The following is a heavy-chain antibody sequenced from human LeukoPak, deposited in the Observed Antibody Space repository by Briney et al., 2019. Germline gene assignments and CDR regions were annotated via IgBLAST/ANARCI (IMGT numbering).Heavy chain of an antibody. J-gene: IGHJ4*02. Sequence: GGSLRLSCAASGFTVSSNYMSWVRQAPGNGLEWVSVIYSGGSTYYADSVKGRFTISRDNSKNTLYLQMNSLRAEDTGVYYCARESSSGWGDIDYWGQGTLVTVSS. CDR1: GFTVSSNY. D-gene: IGHD6-19*01. V-gene: IGHV3-66*01. CDR3: ARESSSGWGDIDY. CDR2: IYSGGST.